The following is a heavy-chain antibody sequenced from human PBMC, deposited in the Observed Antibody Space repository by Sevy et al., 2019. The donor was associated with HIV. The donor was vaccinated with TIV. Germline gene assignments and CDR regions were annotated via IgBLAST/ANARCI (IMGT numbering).Heavy chain of an antibody. CDR1: GFTFGDYC. Sequence: GGSLRISCTASGFTFGDYCMSWVRQAPGKGLEWVAFLKSDVYGGTVDHAASVRGRFVISRDDSKTIAYLQMNDLKTEETGVYYCTRWKAAQSIFDYRGQGALVTVSS. J-gene: IGHJ4*02. V-gene: IGHV3-49*04. CDR3: TRWKAAQSIFDY. D-gene: IGHD2-21*01. CDR2: LKSDVYGGTV.